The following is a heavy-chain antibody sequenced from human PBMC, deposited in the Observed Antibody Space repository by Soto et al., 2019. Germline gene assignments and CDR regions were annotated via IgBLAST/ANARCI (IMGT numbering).Heavy chain of an antibody. Sequence: QVQLVESGGGVVQPGRSLRLSCAASGFTFSSYGMHWVRQAPGKGLEWVAVISYDGSNKYYADSVKGRFTISRDNAKNTLDLQMTSPRAEDTAVYYCAEPGGVAGAGNYYYYYMDVWGKWTTVTVSS. V-gene: IGHV3-30*03. CDR3: AEPGGVAGAGNYYYYYMDV. D-gene: IGHD2-15*01. J-gene: IGHJ6*03. CDR2: ISYDGSNK. CDR1: GFTFSSYG.